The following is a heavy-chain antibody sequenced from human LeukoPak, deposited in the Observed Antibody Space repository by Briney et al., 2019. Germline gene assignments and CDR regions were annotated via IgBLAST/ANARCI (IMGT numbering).Heavy chain of an antibody. V-gene: IGHV3-9*01. J-gene: IGHJ4*02. CDR1: GFTFDDYA. CDR2: ISWNSGSI. Sequence: GGSLRLSCAASGFTFDDYAMHWVRQAPGKGLEWVSGISWNSGSIGYADSVKGRFTISRDNAKNSLYLQMNSLRAEDTALYYCAKDPFDILTGYFDYWGQGTPVTVSS. D-gene: IGHD3-9*01. CDR3: AKDPFDILTGYFDY.